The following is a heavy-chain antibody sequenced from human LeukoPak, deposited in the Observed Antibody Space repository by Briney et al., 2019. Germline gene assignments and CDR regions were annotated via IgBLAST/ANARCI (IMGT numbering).Heavy chain of an antibody. CDR2: IRYDGSNK. Sequence: GGSLRLSCAAYGFTFSNHGMDWVRQAPGKGLEWVAFIRYDGSNKYYADSVKGRFTISRDNSKNTLYLQMNSLRAEDTAVYYCAKDRNFDWLLPDYWGQGTLVTVSS. J-gene: IGHJ4*02. CDR3: AKDRNFDWLLPDY. V-gene: IGHV3-30*02. CDR1: GFTFSNHG. D-gene: IGHD3-9*01.